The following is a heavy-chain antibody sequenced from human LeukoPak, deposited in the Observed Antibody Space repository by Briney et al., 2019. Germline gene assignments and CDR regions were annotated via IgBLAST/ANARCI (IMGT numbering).Heavy chain of an antibody. CDR3: ARAPRDSSTMLDR. J-gene: IGHJ5*02. CDR1: GYTFTSYY. V-gene: IGHV1-46*01. Sequence: GASVKVSCKASGYTFTSYYMHWVRQAPGQGLEWMGLINPSDGSTTYTHRFQGRVTVTRDTSTSTVYMDLGSLRSEDTAVYYCARAPRDSSTMLDRWGQGTLVTVSS. CDR2: INPSDGST. D-gene: IGHD6-13*01.